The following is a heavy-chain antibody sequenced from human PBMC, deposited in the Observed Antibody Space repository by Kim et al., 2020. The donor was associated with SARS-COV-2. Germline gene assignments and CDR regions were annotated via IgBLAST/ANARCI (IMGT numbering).Heavy chain of an antibody. V-gene: IGHV1-2*02. CDR2: INPNSGGT. Sequence: ASVKVSCKASGYTFTGYYMHWVRQAPGQGLEWMGWINPNSGGTNYAQKFQGRVTMTRDTSISTAYMELSRLRSDDTAVYYCARGGYSSVSRLRGWFDPWGQGTLVTVSS. J-gene: IGHJ5*02. D-gene: IGHD6-25*01. CDR3: ARGGYSSVSRLRGWFDP. CDR1: GYTFTGYY.